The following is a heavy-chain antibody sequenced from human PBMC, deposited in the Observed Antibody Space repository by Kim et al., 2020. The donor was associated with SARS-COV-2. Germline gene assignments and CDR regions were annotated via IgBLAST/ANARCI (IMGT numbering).Heavy chain of an antibody. CDR2: T. J-gene: IGHJ4*02. Sequence: TYYADSGKGRFTNSRDNSKATLYLQMNSLRAEDTAIYYCVKSALVGYFDYWGQGTLVTVSS. V-gene: IGHV3-23*01. CDR3: VKSALVGYFDY.